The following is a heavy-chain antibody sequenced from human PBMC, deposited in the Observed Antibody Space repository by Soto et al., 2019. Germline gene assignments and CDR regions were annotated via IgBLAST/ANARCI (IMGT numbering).Heavy chain of an antibody. CDR3: ARVGSIAAAGTPDY. CDR2: ISVSGSTI. D-gene: IGHD6-13*01. Sequence: GGSLRLSCAASGFTFSDYYMSWFRQAPGKGLEWVSYISVSGSTIHDADSVKGRFTISRDNAKNSLYLQMNSLRAEDTAVYYCARVGSIAAAGTPDYWGQGTMVTV. V-gene: IGHV3-11*01. J-gene: IGHJ4*02. CDR1: GFTFSDYY.